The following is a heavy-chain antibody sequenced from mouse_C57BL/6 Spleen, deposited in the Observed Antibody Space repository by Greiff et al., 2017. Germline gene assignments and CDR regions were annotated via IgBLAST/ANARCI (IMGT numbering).Heavy chain of an antibody. V-gene: IGHV5-6*02. D-gene: IGHD1-1*01. CDR2: ISSGGSYT. CDR3: ARGGYYGSSRDYYAMDY. Sequence: KLGECGGDLEKTGGSRKLSCAASGFTGRREGRAWVRETPDKRREGGATISSGGSYTYYPDSVKGRFTISRDNAKNTLYLQMSSLKSEDTAMYYCARGGYYGSSRDYYAMDYWGQGTSVTVSS. CDR1: GFTGRREG. J-gene: IGHJ4*01.